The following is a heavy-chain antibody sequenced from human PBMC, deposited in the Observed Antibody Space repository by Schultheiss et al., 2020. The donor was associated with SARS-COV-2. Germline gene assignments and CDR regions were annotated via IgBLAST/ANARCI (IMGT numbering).Heavy chain of an antibody. CDR3: AKAPTGSGYPYWYFDL. Sequence: GGSLRLSCAASGFTFSNAWMSWVRQAPGKGLEWVGRIKSKTDGGTTDYAAPVKGRFTISRDDSKNTLYLQMNSLRAEDTAVYYCAKAPTGSGYPYWYFDLWGRGTLVTVSS. J-gene: IGHJ2*01. V-gene: IGHV3-15*01. CDR2: IKSKTDGGTT. CDR1: GFTFSNAW. D-gene: IGHD3-22*01.